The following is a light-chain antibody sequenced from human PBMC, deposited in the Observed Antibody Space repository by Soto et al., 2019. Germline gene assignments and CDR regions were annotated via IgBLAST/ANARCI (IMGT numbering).Light chain of an antibody. CDR1: QSISSY. Sequence: DIQMTQSPSSLSASVGDRVTITCRASQSISSYLNWYQQKPGKAPKLLIYAAYSVQSGVPSRFSGSGSGTDFPLTSRSLQPEDFATYYCQQSYSTPYTFGQGTKLEIK. CDR2: AAY. CDR3: QQSYSTPYT. V-gene: IGKV1-39*01. J-gene: IGKJ2*01.